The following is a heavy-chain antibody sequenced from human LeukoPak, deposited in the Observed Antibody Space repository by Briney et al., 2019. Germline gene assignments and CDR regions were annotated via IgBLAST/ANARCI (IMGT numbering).Heavy chain of an antibody. CDR3: ASRAGKPGNTPWCFDY. V-gene: IGHV3-7*01. J-gene: IGHJ4*02. D-gene: IGHD1-7*01. CDR2: IRQDGSET. CDR1: GFTFTNYW. Sequence: GGSLRLSCAASGFTFTNYWMTWVRQAPGKGPEWVANIRQDGSETNFVDSVRGRFTIARDNTKNSLYLQMTSLRGEDTAVYYCASRAGKPGNTPWCFDYWGQGALVTVSS.